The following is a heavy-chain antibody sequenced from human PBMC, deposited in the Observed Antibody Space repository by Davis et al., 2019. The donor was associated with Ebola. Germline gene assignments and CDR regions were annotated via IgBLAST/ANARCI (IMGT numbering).Heavy chain of an antibody. V-gene: IGHV3-30*03. CDR3: ARGLWQWRAHDAFDI. D-gene: IGHD6-19*01. CDR1: GFTFSSYG. J-gene: IGHJ3*02. Sequence: GGSLRLSCAASGFTFSSYGMHWVRQAPGKGLEWVAVISYDGSNKYYADSVKGRFTISRDNAKNSLYLQMNSLRAEDTAVYYCARGLWQWRAHDAFDIWGQGTMVTVSS. CDR2: ISYDGSNK.